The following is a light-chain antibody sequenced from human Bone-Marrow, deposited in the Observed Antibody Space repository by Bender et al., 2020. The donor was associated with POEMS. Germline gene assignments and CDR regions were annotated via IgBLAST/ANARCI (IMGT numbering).Light chain of an antibody. CDR1: SSDIGTFDL. CDR2: GYN. V-gene: IGLV1-40*01. CDR3: QSYDNSLGGWV. J-gene: IGLJ3*02. Sequence: QSALTQPPSVSGSPGQSVTISCTGSSSDIGTFDLVSWYQQTPGTAPKLLIYGYNNRPSGVPDRFSGSKSGTSASLAITGLQAEDEGDYYCQSYDNSLGGWVFGGGTKLTVL.